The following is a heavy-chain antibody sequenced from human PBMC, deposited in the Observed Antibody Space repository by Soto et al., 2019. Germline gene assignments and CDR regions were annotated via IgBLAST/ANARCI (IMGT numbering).Heavy chain of an antibody. Sequence: GGSLRLSCAASGFTFSSYAMSWVRQAPGKGLEWVSGIGGSAAGSNYADYVKGRFTISRDNSRNTVYLQMSSLRAEDTALYYCARGGGIAVAGTHLDYWGQGTLGTVSS. D-gene: IGHD6-19*01. V-gene: IGHV3-23*01. CDR2: IGGSAAGS. CDR1: GFTFSSYA. CDR3: ARGGGIAVAGTHLDY. J-gene: IGHJ4*02.